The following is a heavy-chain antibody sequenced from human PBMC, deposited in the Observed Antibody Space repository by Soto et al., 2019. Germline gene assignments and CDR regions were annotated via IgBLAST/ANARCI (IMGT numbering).Heavy chain of an antibody. J-gene: IGHJ4*02. CDR2: IYYSGST. CDR3: ARAWWLTLDY. V-gene: IGHV4-61*01. D-gene: IGHD2-15*01. CDR1: GGSVSSGSYY. Sequence: PSETLSLTCTVSGGSVSSGSYYWSWIRQPPGKGLEWIGYIYYSGSTNYNPSLKSRVTISVDTSKNQFSLKLSSVTAADTAVYYCARAWWLTLDYWGQGTLVTVSS.